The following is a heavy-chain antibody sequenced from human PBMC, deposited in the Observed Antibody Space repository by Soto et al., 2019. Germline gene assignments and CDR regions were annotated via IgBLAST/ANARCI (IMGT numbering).Heavy chain of an antibody. J-gene: IGHJ3*02. D-gene: IGHD3-3*01. CDR3: ARKLPSQGSECLFSYAFDI. CDR2: SSYSGST. Sequence: QVQLQESGPGLVKPSQTLSLTCTVSGGSISSGGYYWSWIRQQPGKVLEWIVYSSYSGSTYYNPSLNSRVTISVDTSQHQVSLKLSSVTAADTAVYYCARKLPSQGSECLFSYAFDIWGQGTMVTVSS. V-gene: IGHV4-31*03. CDR1: GGSISSGGYY.